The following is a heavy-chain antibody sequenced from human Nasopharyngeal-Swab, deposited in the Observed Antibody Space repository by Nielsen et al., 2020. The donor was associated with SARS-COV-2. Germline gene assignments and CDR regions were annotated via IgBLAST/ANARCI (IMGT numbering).Heavy chain of an antibody. CDR2: IYPGDSDT. CDR3: ARHALRGGTPRDAFDI. D-gene: IGHD2-15*01. Sequence: GESLKISCQGSGYSFTTYWIAWVRQMPGKGLEWMGIIYPGDSDTRYSPSFQGQVTISADKSISTAYLQWSSLKASDTAMYYCARHALRGGTPRDAFDIWGQGTMVTVSS. V-gene: IGHV5-51*01. CDR1: GYSFTTYW. J-gene: IGHJ3*02.